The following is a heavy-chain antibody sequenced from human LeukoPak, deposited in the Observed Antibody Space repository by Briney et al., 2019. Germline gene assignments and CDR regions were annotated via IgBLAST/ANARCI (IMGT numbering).Heavy chain of an antibody. CDR2: IWYDGSNK. V-gene: IGHV3-33*01. CDR3: AREDSSSYAFDI. J-gene: IGHJ3*02. Sequence: GGSLRLSCAASGFTFSSYGMDWVRQAPGKGMEWVAVIWYDGSNKYYADCVKGRFTISRDNSKNTLYLQMNSLRAEDTAVYYCAREDSSSYAFDIWGQGTMVTVSS. D-gene: IGHD6-13*01. CDR1: GFTFSSYG.